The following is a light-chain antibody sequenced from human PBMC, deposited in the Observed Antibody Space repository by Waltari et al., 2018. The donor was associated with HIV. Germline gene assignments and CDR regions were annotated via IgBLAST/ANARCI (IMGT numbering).Light chain of an antibody. CDR2: DAS. Sequence: EIVLTQSPATLSLSPGERATLSCRASQSVSRYLAWYQHKPGQAPRLLIYDASNRATGIPARFSGRGSGTDFTLTISSLEPEDFAVYYCQQRYIWLSFGGGTKVEIK. V-gene: IGKV3-11*01. J-gene: IGKJ4*01. CDR3: QQRYIWLS. CDR1: QSVSRY.